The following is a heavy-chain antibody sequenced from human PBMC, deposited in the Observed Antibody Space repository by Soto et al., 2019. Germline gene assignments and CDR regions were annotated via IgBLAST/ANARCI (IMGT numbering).Heavy chain of an antibody. J-gene: IGHJ4*02. CDR1: GYTFRSYG. CDR2: ISAYNGDT. D-gene: IGHD3-22*01. Sequence: ASVQVSCQASGYTFRSYGISWVRQAPRQGLEGVGWISAYNGDTHYAPKFQDRITLTTETSTDTAYMELRSLRLDDTTVYYCAIDWSRYYDSGGIIWSGWXQGSLGTVSS. CDR3: AIDWSRYYDSGGIIWSG. V-gene: IGHV1-18*04.